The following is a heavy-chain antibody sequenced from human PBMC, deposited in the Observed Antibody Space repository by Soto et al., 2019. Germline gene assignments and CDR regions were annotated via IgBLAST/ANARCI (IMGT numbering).Heavy chain of an antibody. D-gene: IGHD4-4*01. Sequence: PGGSLRLSCAASGFTFSSYGMHWVRQAPGKGLEWVAVISYDGSNKYYADSVKGRFTISRDNSKNTLYLQMNSLRAEDTAVYYCAKDSTDYSTYFDYWGQGTLVTVSS. CDR1: GFTFSSYG. CDR3: AKDSTDYSTYFDY. CDR2: ISYDGSNK. V-gene: IGHV3-30*18. J-gene: IGHJ4*02.